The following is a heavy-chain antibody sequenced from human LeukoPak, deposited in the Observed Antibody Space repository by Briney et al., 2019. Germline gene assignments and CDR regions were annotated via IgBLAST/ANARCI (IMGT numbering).Heavy chain of an antibody. D-gene: IGHD6-13*01. J-gene: IGHJ4*02. V-gene: IGHV4-59*01. CDR1: SGSISSYY. CDR2: IYYSGST. CDR3: ARVEVTSSWYSIDY. Sequence: SETLSLTCTVSSGSISSYYWSWIRQPPGKGLEWIGYIYYSGSTNYNPSLKSRVIISVDTSKNQFSLKLTSVTAADTAVYYCARVEVTSSWYSIDYWGQGILVTVSS.